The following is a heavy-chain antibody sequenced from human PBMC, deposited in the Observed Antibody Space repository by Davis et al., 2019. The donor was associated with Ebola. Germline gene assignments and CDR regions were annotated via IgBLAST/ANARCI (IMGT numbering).Heavy chain of an antibody. Sequence: SVKVSCKASGGTFSSYAISWARQAPGQGLEWTGGIIPIFGTANYAQKFQGRVTITADESTSTAYMELSSLRSEDTAVYYCAREEEGGNSRYWGQGTLVTVSS. J-gene: IGHJ4*02. D-gene: IGHD4-23*01. CDR2: IIPIFGTA. CDR3: AREEEGGNSRY. CDR1: GGTFSSYA. V-gene: IGHV1-69*13.